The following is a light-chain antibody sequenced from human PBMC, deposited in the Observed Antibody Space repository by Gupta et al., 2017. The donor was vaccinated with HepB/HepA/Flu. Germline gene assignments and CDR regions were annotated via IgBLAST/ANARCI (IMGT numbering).Light chain of an antibody. CDR1: KLGNKY. V-gene: IGLV3-1*01. CDR2: QDK. Sequence: SYELTQPPSVSVSPGQTASITCSGDKLGNKYACWYRQKPGQSPVLVIYQDKKRPSGIPERFSGSNSGSTATLTISGTQAMDEADYYCQAWDRSTAVFGGGTKLTVL. CDR3: QAWDRSTAV. J-gene: IGLJ2*01.